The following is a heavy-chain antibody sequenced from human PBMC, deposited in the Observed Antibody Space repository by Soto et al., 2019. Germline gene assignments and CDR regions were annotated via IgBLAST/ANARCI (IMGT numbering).Heavy chain of an antibody. V-gene: IGHV4-31*03. D-gene: IGHD3-22*01. J-gene: IGHJ3*02. CDR2: IYYSGST. CDR3: ARREGYYDSSGYPFDAFDI. CDR1: GGSISSGGYY. Sequence: QVQLQESGPGLVKPSQTLSLTCTVSGGSISSGGYYWSWIRQHPGKGLEWIGYIYYSGSTYYNPSLKSRVTISVDTSKNQFSLKLSSVTAADTAVYYCARREGYYDSSGYPFDAFDIWGQGTMVTVSS.